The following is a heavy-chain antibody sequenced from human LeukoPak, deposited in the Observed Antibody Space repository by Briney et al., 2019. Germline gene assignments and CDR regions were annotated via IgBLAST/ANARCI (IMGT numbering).Heavy chain of an antibody. V-gene: IGHV4-59*08. CDR2: ISYSGFT. CDR1: GGSISSYQ. Sequence: SETLSLTCTASGGSISSYQWSWIRQPPGKGLEWIGYISYSGFTNYNPSLKSRVTISLDTSKNQFSLKLTSVTAADTAVYYCAGHHPRNTVDFWGQGTLVTVSS. CDR3: AGHHPRNTVDF. J-gene: IGHJ4*02. D-gene: IGHD2-8*02.